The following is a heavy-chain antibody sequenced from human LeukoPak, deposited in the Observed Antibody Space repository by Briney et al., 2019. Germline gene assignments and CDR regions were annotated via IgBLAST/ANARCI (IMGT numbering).Heavy chain of an antibody. D-gene: IGHD4-23*01. CDR3: ARLLRWPMIFDY. V-gene: IGHV4-4*07. J-gene: IGHJ4*02. CDR2: IDASGST. CDR1: GASVSSYF. Sequence: SETLSLTCTVSGASVSSYFWIWIQQSAGRGLEWIGRIDASGSTNFNPSLESRVTMSVDSSKNQFYLRLSSVTAADTAVYYCARLLRWPMIFDYWGQGTLVTVSS.